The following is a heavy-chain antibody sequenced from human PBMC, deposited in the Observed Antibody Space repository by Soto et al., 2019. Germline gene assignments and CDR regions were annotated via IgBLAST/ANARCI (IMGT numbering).Heavy chain of an antibody. J-gene: IGHJ5*02. D-gene: IGHD3-10*01. Sequence: ASVKVSCKASGYTFTSYGISWVRQAPGQGLEWMGWISAYNGNTNYAQKLQGRVTMTTDTSTSTAYMELRSLRSDDTTVYYCARVLVLLWFGELVNRLAPCTQRTLVTVSS. CDR1: GYTFTSYG. V-gene: IGHV1-18*01. CDR2: ISAYNGNT. CDR3: ARVLVLLWFGELVNRLAP.